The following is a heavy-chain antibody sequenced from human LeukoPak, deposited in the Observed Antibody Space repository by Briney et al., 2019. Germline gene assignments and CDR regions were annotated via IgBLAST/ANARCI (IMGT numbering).Heavy chain of an antibody. CDR1: GYTFTSHY. J-gene: IGHJ4*02. D-gene: IGHD3-10*01. V-gene: IGHV1-24*01. Sequence: ASVKVSCKASGYTFTSHYMHWVRQAPGKGLEWMGGFDPEDGETIYAQKFQGRVTMTEDTSTDTAYMELSSLRSEGTAVYYCATDRVEDSGIGYWGQGTLVTVSS. CDR2: FDPEDGET. CDR3: ATDRVEDSGIGY.